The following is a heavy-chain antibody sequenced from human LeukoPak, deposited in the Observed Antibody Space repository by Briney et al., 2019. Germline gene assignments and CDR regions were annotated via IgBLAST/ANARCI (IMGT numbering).Heavy chain of an antibody. V-gene: IGHV3-30*02. D-gene: IGHD3-10*01. CDR1: GFTLSSYD. J-gene: IGHJ4*02. Sequence: GGSLRLSCAASGFTLSSYDIHWVRQAPGKGLEWVTFIQYDGNDEYQADSVKGRFTISRDNAKTTLYLQINSLRAEDTAVYYCARDLFLNYYAPAGRHYWGQGTLVTVSS. CDR3: ARDLFLNYYAPAGRHY. CDR2: IQYDGNDE.